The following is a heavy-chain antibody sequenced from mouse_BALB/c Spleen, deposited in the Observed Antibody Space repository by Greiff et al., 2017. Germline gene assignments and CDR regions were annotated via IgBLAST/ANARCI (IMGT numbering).Heavy chain of an antibody. D-gene: IGHD3-2*01. CDR3: ARGDSAGYGAMDY. Sequence: VQLQQPGPELVKPGASVKMSCKASGYTFTSYVMHWVKQKPGQGLEWIGYINPYNDGTKYNEKFKGKATLTSDKSSSTAYMELSSLTSEDSAVYYCARGDSAGYGAMDYWGQGTSVTVAS. CDR1: GYTFTSYV. J-gene: IGHJ4*01. V-gene: IGHV1-14*01. CDR2: INPYNDGT.